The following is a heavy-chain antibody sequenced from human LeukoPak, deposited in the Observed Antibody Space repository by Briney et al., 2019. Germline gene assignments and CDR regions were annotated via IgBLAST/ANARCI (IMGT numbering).Heavy chain of an antibody. D-gene: IGHD5-12*01. V-gene: IGHV1-46*01. Sequence: ASVKVSCKASGYTFINYYMHWVRQAPGQGLEWMGIINPSGGSTNYAQKFQGRVTITADESTSTAYMELSSLSSEDTAVYYCASGTVASMDIWGQGTMVTVSS. CDR2: INPSGGST. CDR3: ASGTVASMDI. J-gene: IGHJ3*02. CDR1: GYTFINYY.